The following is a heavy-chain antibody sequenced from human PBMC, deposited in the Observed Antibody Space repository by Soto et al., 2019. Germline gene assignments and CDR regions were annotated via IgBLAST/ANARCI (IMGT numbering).Heavy chain of an antibody. J-gene: IGHJ6*02. CDR1: GGTFSSYA. V-gene: IGHV1-69*13. D-gene: IGHD3-3*01. Sequence: SVKVSCKASGGTFSSYAISWVRQAPGQGLEWMGGIIPIFGTANYAQKFQGRVTITADESTSTAYMELSSLRSEDTAVYYCARVIESIFGPAYYYYYGMDVWGQGTTVTVSS. CDR3: ARVIESIFGPAYYYYYGMDV. CDR2: IIPIFGTA.